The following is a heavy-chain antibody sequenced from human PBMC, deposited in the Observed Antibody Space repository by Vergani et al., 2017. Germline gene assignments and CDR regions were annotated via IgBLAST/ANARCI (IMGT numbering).Heavy chain of an antibody. CDR3: ASDRQQLDY. D-gene: IGHD6-13*01. CDR2: IYYSGRT. J-gene: IGHJ4*02. V-gene: IGHV4-59*01. Sequence: QVQLQESGPGLVKPSETLSLTCTVSGGSISSYYWSWIRQPPGKGLEWVGYIYYSGRTNYNPSLKSRVTISVDTSKNQFSLKLSSVTAADTAVNYCASDRQQLDYWGQGTMVTVSS. CDR1: GGSISSYY.